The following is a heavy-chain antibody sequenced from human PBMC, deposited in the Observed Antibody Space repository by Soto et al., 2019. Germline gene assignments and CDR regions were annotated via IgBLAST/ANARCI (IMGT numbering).Heavy chain of an antibody. V-gene: IGHV4-31*03. CDR3: ASLGYSYGYYYYGMDV. D-gene: IGHD5-18*01. CDR2: IYYSGST. CDR1: GGSISSGGYY. Sequence: SETLSLTCTVSGGSISSGGYYWSWIRQHPGKGLEWIGYIYYSGSTYYIPSLKSRVTISVDTSKNQFSLKLSSVTAADTAVYYCASLGYSYGYYYYGMDVWSQGTTVTVSS. J-gene: IGHJ6*02.